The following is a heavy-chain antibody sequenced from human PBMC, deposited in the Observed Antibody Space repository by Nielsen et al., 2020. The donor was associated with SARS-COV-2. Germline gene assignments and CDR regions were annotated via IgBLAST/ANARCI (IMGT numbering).Heavy chain of an antibody. D-gene: IGHD2-8*01. J-gene: IGHJ4*02. CDR1: GFSVSSHD. CDR3: ARGVGVGLDY. Sequence: GGSLRLSCAASGFSVSSHDMNWVRQAPGKGLQWVSLIYSDGSTKYADSVKGRFTISRDNAKNTLYLQMNSLRAEDTAVYYCARGVGVGLDYWGQGTLVTVSS. CDR2: IYSDGST. V-gene: IGHV3-53*01.